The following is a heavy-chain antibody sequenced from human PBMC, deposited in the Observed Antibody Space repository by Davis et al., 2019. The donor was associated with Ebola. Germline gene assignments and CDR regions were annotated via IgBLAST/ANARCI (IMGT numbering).Heavy chain of an antibody. V-gene: IGHV1-18*01. CDR1: GYTFTSYA. CDR3: ARESIAARRTYYGMDV. J-gene: IGHJ6*02. CDR2: ISAYNGNT. Sequence: AASVKVSCKASGYTFTSYAMHWVRQAPGQRLEWMGWISAYNGNTNYAQKLQGRVTMTTDTSTSTAYMELSRLRSDDTAVYYCARESIAARRTYYGMDVWGQGTTVTVSS. D-gene: IGHD6-6*01.